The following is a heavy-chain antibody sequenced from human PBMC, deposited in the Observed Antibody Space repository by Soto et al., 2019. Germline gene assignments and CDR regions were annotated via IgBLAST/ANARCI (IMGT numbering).Heavy chain of an antibody. CDR3: ARDRGYSGYDYYYYYGMDV. Sequence: GGSLRLSCAASGFTFSSYGMHWVRQAPGKGLEWVAVIWYDGSNKYYADSVKGRFTISRDNSKNTLYLQMNSLRAEDTAVYYCARDRGYSGYDYYYYYGMDVWGQGTTVTVSS. V-gene: IGHV3-33*01. D-gene: IGHD5-12*01. CDR1: GFTFSSYG. J-gene: IGHJ6*02. CDR2: IWYDGSNK.